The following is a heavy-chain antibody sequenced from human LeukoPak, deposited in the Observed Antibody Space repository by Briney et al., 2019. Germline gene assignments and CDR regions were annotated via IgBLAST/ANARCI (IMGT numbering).Heavy chain of an antibody. D-gene: IGHD3-10*01. CDR2: MNPNSGNT. CDR1: GYTFTSYD. Sequence: GASVKVSCKASGYTFTSYDINWVRQAPGQGVEWMGWMNPNSGNTGYAQKFQGRVTITRNTSIRTAYMELSSLRSEDTAVYYCARGNTMFRGVKFVDYWGQGTLVTVSS. J-gene: IGHJ4*02. V-gene: IGHV1-8*01. CDR3: ARGNTMFRGVKFVDY.